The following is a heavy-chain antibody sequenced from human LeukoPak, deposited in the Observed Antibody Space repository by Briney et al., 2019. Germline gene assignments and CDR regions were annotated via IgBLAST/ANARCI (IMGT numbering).Heavy chain of an antibody. D-gene: IGHD3-16*01. CDR2: IYPGDSDT. V-gene: IGHV5-51*01. CDR1: GYSFTSYW. Sequence: GESLKISCKSSGYSFTSYWIGWGRQMPGKGLEWMEIIYPGDSDTRYSPSFQGQVTISADKSISTAYLQWSSLKASDTAIYYCARGWEGIMRVIHYWGQGTLVTVSS. CDR3: ARGWEGIMRVIHY. J-gene: IGHJ4*02.